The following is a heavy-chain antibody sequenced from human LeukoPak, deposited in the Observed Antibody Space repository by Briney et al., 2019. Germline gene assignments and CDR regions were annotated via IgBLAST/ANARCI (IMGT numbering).Heavy chain of an antibody. CDR1: GGSISSYY. V-gene: IGHV4-4*09. J-gene: IGHJ5*02. Sequence: PSETLSLTCTVSGGSISSYYWSWIRQPPGKGLEWIGYIYTSGSTNYNPSLKSRVTISVDTSRNQFSLKLSSVTAADTAVYYCARLVDGHWFGPWGQGTLVTVSS. CDR2: IYTSGST. CDR3: ARLVDGHWFGP. D-gene: IGHD3-9*01.